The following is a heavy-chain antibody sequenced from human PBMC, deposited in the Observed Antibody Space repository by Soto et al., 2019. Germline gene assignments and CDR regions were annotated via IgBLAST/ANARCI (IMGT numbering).Heavy chain of an antibody. CDR1: GFTLSNTW. J-gene: IGHJ4*02. Sequence: PVGSLRLSCAASGFTLSNTWMTWVRQAPGKGLEWVGRIMSKTDGETTEYAAPVNGRFTISRDDSENTLFLQMNSLTSEDSAVYYCTIAVDYWGQGALVTVSS. V-gene: IGHV3-15*01. CDR3: TIAVDY. CDR2: IMSKTDGETT.